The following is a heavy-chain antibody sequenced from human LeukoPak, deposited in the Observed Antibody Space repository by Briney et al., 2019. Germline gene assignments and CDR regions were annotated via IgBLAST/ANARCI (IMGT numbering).Heavy chain of an antibody. J-gene: IGHJ4*02. Sequence: GGSLRLSCAASGFTFSSYGMHWVRQAPGEGLEWVAVIWYDGSNKYYADSVKGRFTISRDNSKNTLYLQMNSLRAEDTAVYYCARDPVGLYYDSSGYPDYWGQGTLVTVSS. CDR3: ARDPVGLYYDSSGYPDY. V-gene: IGHV3-33*01. D-gene: IGHD3-22*01. CDR1: GFTFSSYG. CDR2: IWYDGSNK.